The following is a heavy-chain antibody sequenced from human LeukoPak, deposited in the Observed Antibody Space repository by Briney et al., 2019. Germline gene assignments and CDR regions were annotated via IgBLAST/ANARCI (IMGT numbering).Heavy chain of an antibody. D-gene: IGHD2-8*01. J-gene: IGHJ5*02. V-gene: IGHV3-48*01. CDR1: GFTFSTYS. Sequence: GGSLRLSCAASGFTFSTYSMNWVRQAPGKGLEWVSFISTSSSTIYYADSVRGRFTISRDNAKNSLYLQMNSLRAEDTAVYYCAKWGNLGFDPWGQGILVTVSS. CDR3: AKWGNLGFDP. CDR2: ISTSSSTI.